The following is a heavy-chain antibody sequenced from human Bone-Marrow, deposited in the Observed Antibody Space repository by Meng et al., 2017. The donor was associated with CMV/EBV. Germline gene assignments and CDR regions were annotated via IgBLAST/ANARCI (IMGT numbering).Heavy chain of an antibody. CDR2: IRYDGSNK. V-gene: IGHV3-30*02. Sequence: GESLKISCAASGFTFSSYGMHWVRQAPGKGLEWVAFIRYDGSNKYYADSVKGRFTISRDNSKNTLYLQMNSLRAEDTAVYYCASVGRRYCSGGSCSHFDYWGQGTLVTVS. CDR1: GFTFSSYG. J-gene: IGHJ4*02. CDR3: ASVGRRYCSGGSCSHFDY. D-gene: IGHD2-15*01.